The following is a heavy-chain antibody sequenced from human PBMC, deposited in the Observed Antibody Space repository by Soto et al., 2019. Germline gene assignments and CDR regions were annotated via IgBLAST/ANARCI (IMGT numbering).Heavy chain of an antibody. D-gene: IGHD2-2*01. V-gene: IGHV1-3*01. J-gene: IGHJ6*03. CDR3: ACASAMPHDSQYYYYMDV. CDR2: INAGNGNK. Sequence: ASVKVSCKASGYTFTSYAIHWVRQAPGQRLEWMGWINAGNGNKKYSQKFQGRVTITRDTSASTDYKELRSLRSDDTAVYYFACASAMPHDSQYYYYMDVWGKGTTVTVSS. CDR1: GYTFTSYA.